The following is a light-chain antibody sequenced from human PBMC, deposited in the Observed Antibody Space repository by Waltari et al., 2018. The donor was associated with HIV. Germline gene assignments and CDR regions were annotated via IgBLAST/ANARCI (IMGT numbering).Light chain of an antibody. V-gene: IGLV2-8*01. CDR1: SSDVGGYNY. J-gene: IGLJ2*01. CDR3: SSYAGSNNLGV. CDR2: EVN. Sequence: QPALTQPPSASGSPGQPVTISCPGTSSDVGGYNYVSWYQQHPGKAPKLIIYEVNKRPSGVPDRFSGSKSGNTASLTVSGLQSEDEADYYCSSYAGSNNLGVFGGGTKLTVL.